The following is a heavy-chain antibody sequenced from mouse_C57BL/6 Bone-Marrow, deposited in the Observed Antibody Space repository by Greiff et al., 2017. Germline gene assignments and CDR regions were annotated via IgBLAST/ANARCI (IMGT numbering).Heavy chain of an antibody. CDR2: IDPSDSYT. CDR3: ARWHYYGSSYDFDY. V-gene: IGHV1-59*01. D-gene: IGHD1-1*01. J-gene: IGHJ2*01. Sequence: QVQLQQPGAELVRPGTSVKLSCKASGYTFTSYWMHWVKQRPGQGLEWIGVIDPSDSYTNYNQKFKGKATLTVDTSSSTAYMQLSSLTSEDSAVYYCARWHYYGSSYDFDYWGQGTTLTVSS. CDR1: GYTFTSYW.